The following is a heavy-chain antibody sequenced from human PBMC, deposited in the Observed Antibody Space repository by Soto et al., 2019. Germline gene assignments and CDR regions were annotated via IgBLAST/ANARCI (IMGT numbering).Heavy chain of an antibody. CDR3: ARLEDYFDY. CDR1: GGSISSYY. CDR2: IYYSGST. Sequence: PSETLSLTCTVSGGSISSYYWSWIRQPPGKGLEWIGYIYYSGSTNYNPSLKSRATISVDTSKNQFSLKLSSVTAADTAVYYCARLEDYFDYWGQGTLVTVSS. V-gene: IGHV4-59*01. J-gene: IGHJ4*02.